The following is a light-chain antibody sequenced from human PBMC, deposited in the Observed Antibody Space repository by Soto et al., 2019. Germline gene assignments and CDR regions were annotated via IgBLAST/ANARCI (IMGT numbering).Light chain of an antibody. J-gene: IGKJ1*01. CDR2: GAS. CDR3: QHYGSSPPVT. CDR1: QRVADTY. Sequence: EIVLSQSPGTLSLSPGERATLSCRASQRVADTYLAWYQQKPGQAPRLLIYGASRRATGIPERFSGSGSETDVTLTISRLEPEDFAVFYCQHYGSSPPVTFGQGTRVELK. V-gene: IGKV3-20*01.